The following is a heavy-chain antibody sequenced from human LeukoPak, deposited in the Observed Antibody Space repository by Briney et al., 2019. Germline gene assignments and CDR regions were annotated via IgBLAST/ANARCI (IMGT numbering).Heavy chain of an antibody. J-gene: IGHJ4*02. D-gene: IGHD6-19*01. CDR3: ARAGSGSGWYFDY. CDR1: GYDFTSVG. Sequence: ASVKVSCKASGYDFTSVGITWVRQAPGQGLEWMGWISPYNGNTRYVQQLQGRVTMTTDTSTSTAYMELRSLRFDDTAVYYWARAGSGSGWYFDYWGQGTLVTVS. V-gene: IGHV1-18*01. CDR2: ISPYNGNT.